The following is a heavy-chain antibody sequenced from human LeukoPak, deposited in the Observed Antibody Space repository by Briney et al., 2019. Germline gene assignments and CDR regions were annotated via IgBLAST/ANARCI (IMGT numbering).Heavy chain of an antibody. CDR1: GFTFHLYA. CDR2: ITGDGRST. D-gene: IGHD3-22*01. Sequence: GGSLRLSCAASGFTFHLYAMHWVRLAPGKGLEWVSPITGDGRSTYYADPVKGRFTISNDNSKNSLYLQMNSLRTEDTALYYCAKRSYDSSGSTDWGQGTLVTVSS. CDR3: AKRSYDSSGSTD. J-gene: IGHJ4*02. V-gene: IGHV3-43*02.